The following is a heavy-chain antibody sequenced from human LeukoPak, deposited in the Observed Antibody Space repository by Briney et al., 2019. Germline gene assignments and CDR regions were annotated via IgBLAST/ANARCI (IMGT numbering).Heavy chain of an antibody. V-gene: IGHV3-53*01. CDR2: IYSGGST. Sequence: PGGSLRLSCAASGFNVSSNYMSWVRQAPGKGLERVAVIYSGGSTYYADSVKGRFTISRDNSKNTLYLQMNSLRAEDTAVYYCARVARGDYVDAFDIWGQGTMVTVSS. CDR3: ARVARGDYVDAFDI. D-gene: IGHD4-17*01. CDR1: GFNVSSNY. J-gene: IGHJ3*02.